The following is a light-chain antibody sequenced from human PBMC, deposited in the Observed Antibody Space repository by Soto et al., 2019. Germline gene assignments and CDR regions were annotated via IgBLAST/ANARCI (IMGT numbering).Light chain of an antibody. CDR3: QHYNDYSYT. J-gene: IGKJ2*01. CDR1: QSVSGW. V-gene: IGKV1-5*03. CDR2: QAS. Sequence: DTQMTQSPSTLSASVGDRVAITCRASQSVSGWLAWYQQKPGKVPKLLIYQASTLEDGVPSRFSGSGSGTEFTLTISSLQPDDSATYYCQHYNDYSYTFGPGTKVDIK.